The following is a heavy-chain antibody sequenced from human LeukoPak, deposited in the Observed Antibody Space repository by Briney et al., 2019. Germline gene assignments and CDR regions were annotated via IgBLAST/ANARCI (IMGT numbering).Heavy chain of an antibody. Sequence: ASVKVSCKASGYTFTSYAMNWVRQAPGQGLEWMGWINTNTGNPTYAQGFTGRFVFSLDTSVSTAYLQISRLKAEDTAVYYCARPYCSGTTCHSYFDHWGQGALVTVSS. V-gene: IGHV7-4-1*02. D-gene: IGHD2-15*01. CDR2: INTNTGNP. CDR1: GYTFTSYA. CDR3: ARPYCSGTTCHSYFDH. J-gene: IGHJ4*02.